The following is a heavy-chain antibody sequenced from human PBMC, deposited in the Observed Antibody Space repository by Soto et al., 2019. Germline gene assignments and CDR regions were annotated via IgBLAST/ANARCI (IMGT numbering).Heavy chain of an antibody. CDR3: ARDTSVAAAGTGFDY. CDR1: GGTFSSYA. CDR2: IIPIFGTA. Sequence: SVKVSCKASGGTFSSYAISWVRQAPGQGLEWMGGIIPIFGTANYAQKFQGRVTITADESTSTAYMELSSLRSEDTAVYYCARDTSVAAAGTGFDYWGQGTLGTVSS. V-gene: IGHV1-69*13. J-gene: IGHJ4*02. D-gene: IGHD6-13*01.